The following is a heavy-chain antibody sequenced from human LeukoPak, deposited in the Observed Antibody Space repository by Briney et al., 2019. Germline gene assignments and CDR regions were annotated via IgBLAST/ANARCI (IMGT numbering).Heavy chain of an antibody. D-gene: IGHD2-2*01. J-gene: IGHJ5*02. CDR3: ARGQVPAARGYNWFDP. Sequence: TSETLPLTCAVYGWSFNDYYWNWVRQPPGKGLEWIGEINARGDTNYNPSLKSRVTISVDSSKNQFSLTLTSMIAADTAIYYCARGQVPAARGYNWFDPWGQGTLVTVSS. V-gene: IGHV4-34*01. CDR1: GWSFNDYY. CDR2: INARGDT.